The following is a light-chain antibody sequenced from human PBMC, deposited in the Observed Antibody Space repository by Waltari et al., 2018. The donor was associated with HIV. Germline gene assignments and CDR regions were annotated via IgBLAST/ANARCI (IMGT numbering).Light chain of an antibody. V-gene: IGLV8-61*01. CDR1: SGSVSTSPY. CDR2: TPD. J-gene: IGLJ2*01. Sequence: QTVVTQEPSSSVSPGGPVTLTFHLNSGSVSTSPYPPWYPQTPGQAPRTLIFTPDIRSSGVPDRVAGSILGSKAALTITGAQADDESDYHCMLYMGSDTWLFGGGTRLTVL. CDR3: MLYMGSDTWL.